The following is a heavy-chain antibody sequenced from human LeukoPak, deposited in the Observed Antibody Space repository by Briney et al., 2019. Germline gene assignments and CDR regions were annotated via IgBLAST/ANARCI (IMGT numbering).Heavy chain of an antibody. CDR2: IGTAGDT. D-gene: IGHD1-26*01. Sequence: PGGSLRLSCAASGFTFSSYDMHWVRHATGKGLEWVSAIGTAGDTYYPGSVKGRFTISRENAKNSLYLQMNSLRAGDTAVYYCAKAAGRREKDRYFQHWGQGTLVTVSS. V-gene: IGHV3-13*01. CDR3: AKAAGRREKDRYFQH. J-gene: IGHJ1*01. CDR1: GFTFSSYD.